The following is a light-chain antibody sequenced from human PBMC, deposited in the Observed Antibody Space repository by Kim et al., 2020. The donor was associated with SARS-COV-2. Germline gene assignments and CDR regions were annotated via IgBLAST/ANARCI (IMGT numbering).Light chain of an antibody. J-gene: IGLJ2*01. CDR3: CSYAGSYGVV. CDR1: SGDVGGYNY. CDR2: DVS. Sequence: GQSSTIPCTGTSGDVGGYNYVSWYQQHPGKAPKLMIYDVSKRPSGVPDRFSGSKSGNTASLTISGLQAEDEADYYCCSYAGSYGVVFGGGTQLTVL. V-gene: IGLV2-11*01.